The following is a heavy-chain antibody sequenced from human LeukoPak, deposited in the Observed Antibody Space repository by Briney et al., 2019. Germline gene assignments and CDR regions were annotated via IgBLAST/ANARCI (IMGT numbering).Heavy chain of an antibody. J-gene: IGHJ5*02. CDR1: GYTFGTFG. V-gene: IGHV1-18*01. D-gene: IGHD1-26*01. Sequence: ASVKVSCKASGYTFGTFGISWVRQAPGQGLEWMGWISAHNGNTKFAQKFQGRLTMTADRSTRTAYMELRSLRSDDTAVYFCAREALWELTNGPIWFDPWGQGTLVTVSS. CDR2: ISAHNGNT. CDR3: AREALWELTNGPIWFDP.